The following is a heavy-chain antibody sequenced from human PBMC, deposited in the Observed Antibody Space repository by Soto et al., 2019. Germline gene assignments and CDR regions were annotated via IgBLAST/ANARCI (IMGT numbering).Heavy chain of an antibody. J-gene: IGHJ4*02. CDR3: AHLTTGGFYFDY. D-gene: IGHD4-17*01. CDR2: IYWDDGK. V-gene: IGHV2-5*02. Sequence: QITLKESGPTLVKPTQTLTLTCTFSGFSLRTSGVGVGWIRQPPGKALEWLALIYWDDGKRYSPSLKSRLTITKYTSKTQVVLRMPNMDPVDTATYYCAHLTTGGFYFDYWGQGTLVTVSS. CDR1: GFSLRTSGVG.